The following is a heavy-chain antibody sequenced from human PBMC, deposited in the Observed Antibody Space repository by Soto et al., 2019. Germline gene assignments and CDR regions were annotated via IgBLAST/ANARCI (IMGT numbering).Heavy chain of an antibody. CDR3: ARDLARNSSSSENYYYGMDV. J-gene: IGHJ6*02. Sequence: SVKVSCKASGGTFSSYAISWVRQAPGQGLEWMGGIIPIFGTANYAQKFQGRVTITADESTSTAYMELSSLRSEDTAVYYCARDLARNSSSSENYYYGMDVWGQGTTVTVSS. CDR2: IIPIFGTA. V-gene: IGHV1-69*13. D-gene: IGHD6-6*01. CDR1: GGTFSSYA.